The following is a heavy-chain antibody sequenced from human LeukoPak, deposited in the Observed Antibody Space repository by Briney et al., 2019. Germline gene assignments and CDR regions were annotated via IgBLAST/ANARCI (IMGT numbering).Heavy chain of an antibody. CDR3: ARASGSSGWYHFDY. D-gene: IGHD6-19*01. V-gene: IGHV3-48*03. CDR2: ISGSGSTI. Sequence: GGSLRLSCAASGFTFSSYEMNWVRQAPGKGLEWVSYISGSGSTIYYADSVKGRFTISRDNAKNSLYLQMNSLRAEDTAVYYCARASGSSGWYHFDYWGQGTLVTVSS. J-gene: IGHJ4*02. CDR1: GFTFSSYE.